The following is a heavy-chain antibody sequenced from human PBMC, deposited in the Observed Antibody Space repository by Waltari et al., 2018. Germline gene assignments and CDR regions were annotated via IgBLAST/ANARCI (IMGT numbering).Heavy chain of an antibody. Sequence: QVQLVQSGAGVQKPGSSVKVSCKASGGTFSSYAISWVRQAPGQGLEWMGGITPIRGIANHATKSQCRATITADKPTSTAYMELRGLRCEDTAVYYGARGGGIYPIPNWFGPWGQGTLVTVSS. CDR3: ARGGGIYPIPNWFGP. J-gene: IGHJ5*02. CDR1: GGTFSSYA. D-gene: IGHD1-26*01. V-gene: IGHV1-69*10. CDR2: ITPIRGIA.